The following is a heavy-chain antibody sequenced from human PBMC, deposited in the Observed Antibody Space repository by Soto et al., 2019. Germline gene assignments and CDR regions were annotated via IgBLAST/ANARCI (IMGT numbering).Heavy chain of an antibody. D-gene: IGHD3-3*01. CDR1: GGSFSGYY. CDR2: INHSGST. V-gene: IGHV4-34*01. Sequence: SETLSLTCAVYGGSFSGYYWSWIRQPPGKGLEWIGEINHSGSTNYNPSLKSRVTISGDTSKNQFSLKLSSVTAADSAVYYCARGLPIVGVVIMGLFDYWGQGTLVTVSS. CDR3: ARGLPIVGVVIMGLFDY. J-gene: IGHJ4*02.